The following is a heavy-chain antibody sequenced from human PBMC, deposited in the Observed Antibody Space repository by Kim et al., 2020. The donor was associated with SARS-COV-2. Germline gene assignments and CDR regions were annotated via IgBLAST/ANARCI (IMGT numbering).Heavy chain of an antibody. CDR1: GGSISSANW. Sequence: SETLSLTCGVSGGSISSANWWTWVRQSPGKGLEWIGEIYHSGSTRYNPSLESRVTISVDRSKNQFSLKLSSVTAADTAMYYCARGFSVAVTGAYYYNMDVWGRGTTVTVS. J-gene: IGHJ6*02. D-gene: IGHD2-21*02. CDR3: ARGFSVAVTGAYYYNMDV. V-gene: IGHV4-4*02. CDR2: IYHSGST.